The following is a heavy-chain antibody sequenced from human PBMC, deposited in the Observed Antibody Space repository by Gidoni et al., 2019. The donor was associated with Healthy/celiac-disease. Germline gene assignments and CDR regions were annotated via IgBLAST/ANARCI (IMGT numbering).Heavy chain of an antibody. CDR2: IYTSGST. Sequence: QVQLQESGPGLVKPSQTLSLTCTVAVGSISSGSYYWSWIRQPAGKGLEWIGRIYTSGSTNYNPSLKSRVTISVDTSKNQFSLKLSSVTAADTAVYYCARGSGGRDYYYGMDVWGQGTTVTVSS. CDR1: VGSISSGSYY. CDR3: ARGSGGRDYYYGMDV. V-gene: IGHV4-61*02. J-gene: IGHJ6*02. D-gene: IGHD3-16*01.